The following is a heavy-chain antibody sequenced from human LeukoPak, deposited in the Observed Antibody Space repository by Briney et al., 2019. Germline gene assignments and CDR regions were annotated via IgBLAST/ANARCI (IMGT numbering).Heavy chain of an antibody. D-gene: IGHD1-1*01. J-gene: IGHJ4*02. V-gene: IGHV5-51*01. Sequence: LGESLKISCKGSGYTFTTYWIAWVRQMPGKGLEWMAIIYPGDSDTKYSPSFQGQISVSVDKSTSTAYLQSNSLQASDTAMYYCARRLTTEETFDYWGQGTLVTVSS. CDR1: GYTFTTYW. CDR3: ARRLTTEETFDY. CDR2: IYPGDSDT.